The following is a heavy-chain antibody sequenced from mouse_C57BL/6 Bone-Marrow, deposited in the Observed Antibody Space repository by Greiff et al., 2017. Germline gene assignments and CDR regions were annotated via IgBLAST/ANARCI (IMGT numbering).Heavy chain of an antibody. CDR2: INPSNGGT. Sequence: QVQLQQPGTELVKPGASVKLSCKASGYTFTSYWMHWVKQRPGQGLEWIGNINPSNGGTNYNEKFKSKATLTVDKSSSTAYMQLSSLTSEDSAVYYCAKGRVIYYDYDGGYYFDYWGQGTTHTVSS. V-gene: IGHV1-53*01. J-gene: IGHJ2*01. D-gene: IGHD2-4*01. CDR1: GYTFTSYW. CDR3: AKGRVIYYDYDGGYYFDY.